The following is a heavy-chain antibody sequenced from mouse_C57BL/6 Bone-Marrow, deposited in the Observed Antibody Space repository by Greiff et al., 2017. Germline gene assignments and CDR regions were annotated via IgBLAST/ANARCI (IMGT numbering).Heavy chain of an antibody. CDR3: PMLRYPWYWDV. V-gene: IGHV1-81*01. Sequence: VKLMESGAELARPGASVKLSCKASGYTFTSYGISWVKQRPGQGLEWIGEIYPRSGNTYYNEKFKGKATLTADKSSSTAYMELRSLTSEDSAVYFCPMLRYPWYWDVGGTGTTVTVSS. CDR1: GYTFTSYG. D-gene: IGHD1-1*01. CDR2: IYPRSGNT. J-gene: IGHJ1*03.